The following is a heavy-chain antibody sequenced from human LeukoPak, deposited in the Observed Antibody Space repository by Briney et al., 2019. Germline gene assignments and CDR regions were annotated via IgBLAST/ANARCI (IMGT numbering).Heavy chain of an antibody. CDR2: MNPNSGNT. CDR1: GYTFTSYD. V-gene: IGHV1-8*01. Sequence: ASVEVSCKASGYTFTSYDSNWVRQATGQGLEWVGWMNPNSGNTGYAQKFQGRVTMTRNTSISTAYIELSSLRSEDTAVYYCARASHYDYVWGSYRFVYEDYWGQGTLVTVSS. D-gene: IGHD3-16*02. J-gene: IGHJ4*02. CDR3: ARASHYDYVWGSYRFVYEDY.